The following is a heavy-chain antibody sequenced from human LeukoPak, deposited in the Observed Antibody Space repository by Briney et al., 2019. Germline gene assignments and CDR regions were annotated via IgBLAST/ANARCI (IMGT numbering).Heavy chain of an antibody. CDR3: ARVDGIAVAGTVNDAFDI. D-gene: IGHD6-19*01. CDR2: INPSGGST. CDR1: GYTFTSYY. Sequence: ASVKVSCKASGYTFTSYYMHWVRQAPGQGLEWMGIINPSGGSTSYAQKFQGRVTMTRDTSTSTVYMELSSLRSEDTAVYYCARVDGIAVAGTVNDAFDIWGQGTMVTVSS. J-gene: IGHJ3*02. V-gene: IGHV1-46*01.